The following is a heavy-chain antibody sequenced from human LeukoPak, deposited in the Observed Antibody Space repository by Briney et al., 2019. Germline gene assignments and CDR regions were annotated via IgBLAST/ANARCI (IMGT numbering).Heavy chain of an antibody. CDR1: GGSFSGYY. V-gene: IGHV4-34*01. CDR2: INHSGST. CDR3: AREGGVVTGFDI. J-gene: IGHJ3*02. Sequence: SETLSLTCAVYGGSFSGYYWSWIRQPPGKGLEWIGEINHSGSTNYNPSLKSRVTISVDTSKNQFSLKLSSVTAADTAVYYCAREGGVVTGFDIWGQGTMVTVSS. D-gene: IGHD3-22*01.